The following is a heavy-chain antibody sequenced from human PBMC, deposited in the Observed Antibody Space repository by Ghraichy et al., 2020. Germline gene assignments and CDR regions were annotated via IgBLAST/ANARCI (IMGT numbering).Heavy chain of an antibody. V-gene: IGHV2-5*02. D-gene: IGHD1-26*01. J-gene: IGHJ4*02. CDR2: IYWDDDK. Sequence: SGPTLVKPTQTLTLTCTFSGFSLSTSGVGVGWIRQPPGKALEWLALIYWDDDKRYSPSLKSRLTITKDTSKNQVVLTMTNMDPVDTATYYCAHRRWSGSYYSRYFDYWGQGTLVTVSS. CDR1: GFSLSTSGVG. CDR3: AHRRWSGSYYSRYFDY.